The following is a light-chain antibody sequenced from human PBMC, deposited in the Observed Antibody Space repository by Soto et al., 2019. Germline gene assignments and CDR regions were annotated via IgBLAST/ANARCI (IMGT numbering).Light chain of an antibody. CDR3: SSYTSSSTLV. J-gene: IGLJ2*01. CDR1: SSDVGGYNY. Sequence: QSVLTQPASVSGSPGQSLTISCPGTSSDVGGYNYVSWYQQHPGKAPKLMIYDVSNRPSGVSNRFSGSKSGNTASLTISGLQAEDEADYYCSSYTSSSTLVFGGGTKLTVL. CDR2: DVS. V-gene: IGLV2-14*01.